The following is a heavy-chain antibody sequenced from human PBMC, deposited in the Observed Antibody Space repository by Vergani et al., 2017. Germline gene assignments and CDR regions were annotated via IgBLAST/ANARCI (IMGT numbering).Heavy chain of an antibody. J-gene: IGHJ4*02. CDR3: ASDGDYVDSYFDY. D-gene: IGHD4-17*01. CDR2: ISSSSSYI. Sequence: WVLSISSSSSYIYYADSVKGRFTISRDNAKNSLYLQMNSLRAEDTAVYYCASDGDYVDSYFDYWGQGTLVTVSS. V-gene: IGHV3-21*01.